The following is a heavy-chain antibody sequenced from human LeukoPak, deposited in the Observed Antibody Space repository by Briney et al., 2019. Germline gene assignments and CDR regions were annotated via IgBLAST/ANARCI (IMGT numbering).Heavy chain of an antibody. CDR3: AADNYYDSSGYYWGNWFDP. CDR1: GGSISSYY. Sequence: PSETLSLTCTVSGGSISSYYWSWIRQPPGKGLEWIGYIYYSGSTNYNPSLKSRVTISVDTSKNQFSLKLSSVTAADTAVYYCAADNYYDSSGYYWGNWFDPWGQGTLVTVSS. J-gene: IGHJ5*02. V-gene: IGHV4-59*01. CDR2: IYYSGST. D-gene: IGHD3-22*01.